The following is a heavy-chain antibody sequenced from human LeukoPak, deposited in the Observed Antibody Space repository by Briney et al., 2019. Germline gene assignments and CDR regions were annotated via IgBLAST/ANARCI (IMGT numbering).Heavy chain of an antibody. V-gene: IGHV3-66*01. CDR3: ARGESGSYYFGAFDI. CDR2: IYSGGST. D-gene: IGHD1-26*01. Sequence: GGSLRLSCAASGFTVSSNYMSWVRQAPGKGLEWVSVIYSGGSTYYADSVKGRFTISRDNSKNTLYLQMNSLRAEDTAVYYCARGESGSYYFGAFDIWGQGTMVTVSS. CDR1: GFTVSSNY. J-gene: IGHJ3*02.